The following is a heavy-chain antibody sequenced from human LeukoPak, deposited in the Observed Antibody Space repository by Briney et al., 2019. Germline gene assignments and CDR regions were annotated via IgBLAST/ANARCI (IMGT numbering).Heavy chain of an antibody. V-gene: IGHV3-21*01. CDR1: GFTFSTYS. CDR3: ARDSSDGGTSSYRQSDY. Sequence: SGGSLRLSCAASGFTFSTYSMNWVRQAPGKGLEWVSCISTRSTYIYYADSVKGRFTISRDNANNSLYLQMNNLSAEDTAVYYCARDSSDGGTSSYRQSDYWGQGTLVTVSS. D-gene: IGHD3-16*02. CDR2: ISTRSTYI. J-gene: IGHJ4*02.